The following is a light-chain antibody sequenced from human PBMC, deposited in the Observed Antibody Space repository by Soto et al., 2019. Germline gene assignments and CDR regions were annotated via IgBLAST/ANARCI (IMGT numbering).Light chain of an antibody. CDR1: QSVDRS. J-gene: IGKJ4*01. CDR3: QEYDRWPLT. CDR2: GAT. V-gene: IGKV3-15*01. Sequence: EIVMTQSPGPLSVSPGERTTLSCRASQSVDRSLAWYQQKPGQAPSLLIFGATTRATGIPARFSGSGSGTEFTLTLSSLQSEDFAVYYCQEYDRWPLTFGGGTKVEI.